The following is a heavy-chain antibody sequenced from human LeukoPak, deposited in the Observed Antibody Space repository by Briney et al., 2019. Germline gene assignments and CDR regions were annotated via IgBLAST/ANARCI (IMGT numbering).Heavy chain of an antibody. CDR1: GFTFSSYA. CDR3: AKDKVVRVTMVRADY. J-gene: IGHJ4*02. V-gene: IGHV3-23*01. CDR2: ISGSGCST. D-gene: IGHD3-10*01. Sequence: GGSLRLSCAHSGFTFSSYAMSWVPQAPGERLEWVSAISGSGCSTYYADSVKGRFTISRDNSKNTLYLQMDSLRAEDTAVYYCAKDKVVRVTMVRADYWGQGTLVTVSS.